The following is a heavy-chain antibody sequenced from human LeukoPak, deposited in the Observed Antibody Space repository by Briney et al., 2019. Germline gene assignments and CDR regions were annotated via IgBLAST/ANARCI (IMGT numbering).Heavy chain of an antibody. Sequence: ASVRVSCKVSGYTLTELSMHWVRQAPGKGREGMGGFDPEDGETIYAQKFQGRVTMTEDTSTDTAYMELSSLRSEDTAVYYCATAPLLTKYYYYMDVWGKGTTVTVSS. D-gene: IGHD2-15*01. CDR3: ATAPLLTKYYYYMDV. V-gene: IGHV1-24*01. CDR1: GYTLTELS. J-gene: IGHJ6*03. CDR2: FDPEDGET.